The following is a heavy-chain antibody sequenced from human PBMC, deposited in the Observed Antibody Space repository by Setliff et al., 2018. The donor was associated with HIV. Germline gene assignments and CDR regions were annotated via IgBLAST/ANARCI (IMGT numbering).Heavy chain of an antibody. J-gene: IGHJ6*03. D-gene: IGHD3-9*01. CDR2: IGSAGDSTI. Sequence: PGGSLRLSCEASGFTFRSYEMNWVRQAPGEGLEWLSYIGSAGDSTIFYADSVKGRFTISRDDAKNSLYLQMNSLRPEDTAVYYCAKGTYYDLLTAYYLSDYYMDVWGQGTTVTVSS. CDR1: GFTFRSYE. V-gene: IGHV3-48*03. CDR3: AKGTYYDLLTAYYLSDYYMDV.